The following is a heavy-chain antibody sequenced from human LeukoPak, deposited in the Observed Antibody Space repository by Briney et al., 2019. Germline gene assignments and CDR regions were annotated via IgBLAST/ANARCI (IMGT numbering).Heavy chain of an antibody. V-gene: IGHV3-48*03. D-gene: IGHD3-16*01. CDR2: ISSSGSTI. Sequence: GGSLRLSCAASGFTFSSYETNWVRQAPGKGLEWVSYISSSGSTIYYADSVKGRFTISRDNAKNSLYLQMNSLRAEDTAVYYCARERGAFDYWGQGTLVTVSS. CDR3: ARERGAFDY. CDR1: GFTFSSYE. J-gene: IGHJ4*02.